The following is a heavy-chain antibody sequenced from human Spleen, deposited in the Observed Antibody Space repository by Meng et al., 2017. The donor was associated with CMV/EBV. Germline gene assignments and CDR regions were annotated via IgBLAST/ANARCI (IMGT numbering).Heavy chain of an antibody. Sequence: SKASGGTCSSDTISWVRQAPGQGLEWMGRIITILGIANYAQKFQRRVTITADKSTSTAYMELSSLRSEDTAVYYCARLGTVTTDNDPWGQGTLVTVSS. CDR2: IITILGIA. CDR1: GGTCSSDT. V-gene: IGHV1-69*02. D-gene: IGHD4-11*01. CDR3: ARLGTVTTDNDP. J-gene: IGHJ5*02.